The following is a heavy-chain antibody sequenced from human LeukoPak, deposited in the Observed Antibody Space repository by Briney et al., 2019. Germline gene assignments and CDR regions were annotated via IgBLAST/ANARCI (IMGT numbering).Heavy chain of an antibody. J-gene: IGHJ4*02. CDR2: ISGSGGST. D-gene: IGHD3-10*01. Sequence: GGSLRLSCAASGFTFSSYAMSWVRQAPGKGLEWVSAISGSGGSTYYADSVKGRFTISRDNSKNTLYLQMNSLRAEDTAVYYCAKDIFSYGSGSYYPLEYWGQGTLATVSS. CDR3: AKDIFSYGSGSYYPLEY. CDR1: GFTFSSYA. V-gene: IGHV3-23*01.